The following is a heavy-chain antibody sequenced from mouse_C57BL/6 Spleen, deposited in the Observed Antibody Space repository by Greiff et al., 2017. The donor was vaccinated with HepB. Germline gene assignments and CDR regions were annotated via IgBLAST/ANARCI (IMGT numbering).Heavy chain of an antibody. CDR2: IDPSDSET. Sequence: QVQLQQPGAELVRPGSSVKLSCKASGYTFTSYWMHWVKQRPIQGLEWIGNIDPSDSETHYNQKFKDKATLTVDKSSSTAYMQLSSLTSEDSAVYYCARGGGKTAQATEVAYWGQGTLVTVSA. CDR1: GYTFTSYW. V-gene: IGHV1-52*01. CDR3: ARGGGKTAQATEVAY. D-gene: IGHD3-2*02. J-gene: IGHJ3*01.